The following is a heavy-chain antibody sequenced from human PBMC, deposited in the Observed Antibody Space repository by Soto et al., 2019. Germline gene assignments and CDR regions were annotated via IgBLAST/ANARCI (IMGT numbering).Heavy chain of an antibody. J-gene: IGHJ4*02. V-gene: IGHV3-23*01. CDR3: VKESTFSPPYYFDS. CDR2: ILGDGSDT. Sequence: EVQLLASGGGLIQPGGSLRLSCAASGFTFSGFSMSWVRQGPGKRLEWISAILGDGSDTYHAGSVKGRFTISSNNSEDTFYRQMSSLRADDTALYYCVKESTFSPPYYFDSWGQGTLVIVAS. CDR1: GFTFSGFS. D-gene: IGHD2-2*01.